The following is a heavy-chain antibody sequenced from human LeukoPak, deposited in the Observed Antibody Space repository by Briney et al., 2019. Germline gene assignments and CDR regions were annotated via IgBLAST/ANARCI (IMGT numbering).Heavy chain of an antibody. J-gene: IGHJ4*02. CDR3: ARSVPDYTRFDY. CDR1: GFTFSDYA. Sequence: PGGSLSLSCVASGFTFSDYAMNWVRQAPGKGLEWVSTFKTKYHHVYYAESVRGRFTISTDNSRNTVFLQMNSLRADDTALYYCARSVPDYTRFDYWGQGALVTVSS. D-gene: IGHD4-11*01. V-gene: IGHV3-23*05. CDR2: FKTKYHHV.